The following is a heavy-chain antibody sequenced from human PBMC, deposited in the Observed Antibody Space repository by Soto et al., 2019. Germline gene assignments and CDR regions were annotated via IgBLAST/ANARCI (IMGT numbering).Heavy chain of an antibody. D-gene: IGHD5-18*01. V-gene: IGHV1-69*13. Sequence: GASVKVPCKVSGGSFRGYAISWVRQAPRQGLEWIGGIIPMFGTPNYAQNFQDRVTIIADESTSTTYMELSSLTSEDTAVYYCARDSTAMVTTSFDSWGQGTPVTVSS. CDR2: IIPMFGTP. CDR1: GGSFRGYA. CDR3: ARDSTAMVTTSFDS. J-gene: IGHJ4*02.